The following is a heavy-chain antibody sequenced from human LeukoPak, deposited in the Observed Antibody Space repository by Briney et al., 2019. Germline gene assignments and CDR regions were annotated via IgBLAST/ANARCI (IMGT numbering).Heavy chain of an antibody. CDR3: ARGSYDSSGHCFDY. J-gene: IGHJ4*02. Sequence: SETLSLTCTVSGGSISSYYWSWIRQPPGKGLEWIGYIYYIGSTNYNPSLKSRVTISIDTSKNQFSLKLSSVTAADTAVYYCARGSYDSSGHCFDYWGQGTLVTVSS. CDR1: GGSISSYY. D-gene: IGHD3-22*01. V-gene: IGHV4-59*01. CDR2: IYYIGST.